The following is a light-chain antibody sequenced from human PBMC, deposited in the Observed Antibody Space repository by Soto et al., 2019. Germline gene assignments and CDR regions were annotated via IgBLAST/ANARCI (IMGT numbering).Light chain of an antibody. CDR3: SSYTSSSTYV. J-gene: IGLJ1*01. V-gene: IGLV2-14*04. CDR2: DVS. CDR1: ISAVGGYHY. Sequence: SASVSIGPSITISRTRTISAVGGYHYVSWYQQHPGKAPKLMIYDVSNRPSGVSNRFSGSKSGNTASLTISGLQAEDEADYYCSSYTSSSTYVFGTGTKVTVL.